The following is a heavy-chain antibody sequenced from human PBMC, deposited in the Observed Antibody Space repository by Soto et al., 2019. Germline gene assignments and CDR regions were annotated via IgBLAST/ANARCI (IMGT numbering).Heavy chain of an antibody. D-gene: IGHD6-19*01. J-gene: IGHJ1*01. Sequence: QVQLVQSGAEVKKPGASVKVSCKASGYTFTSYAMHWVRQAPGQRLEWMGWINAGNGNTKYSQKFQGRVTITRDTSASTAYVELSSLRSEDTAVYYCARGPNSSGWYPRYFQHWGQGTLVTVSS. CDR2: INAGNGNT. CDR3: ARGPNSSGWYPRYFQH. V-gene: IGHV1-3*01. CDR1: GYTFTSYA.